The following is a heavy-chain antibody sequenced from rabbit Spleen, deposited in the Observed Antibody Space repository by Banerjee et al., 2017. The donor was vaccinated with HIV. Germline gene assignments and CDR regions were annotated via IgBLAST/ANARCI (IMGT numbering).Heavy chain of an antibody. CDR1: GFSFSNKAV. CDR3: ARNYVNAFDP. J-gene: IGHJ2*01. D-gene: IGHD1-1*01. Sequence: QSLEESGGGLVKPEGSLKLSCTASGFSFSNKAVMCWVRQAPGKGLEWIACINSDTGKNVYATWAKGRFTISRTSSTTVTLQMTSLTAADTATYFCARNYVNAFDPWGPGTLVTVS. V-gene: IGHV1S40*01. CDR2: INSDTGKN.